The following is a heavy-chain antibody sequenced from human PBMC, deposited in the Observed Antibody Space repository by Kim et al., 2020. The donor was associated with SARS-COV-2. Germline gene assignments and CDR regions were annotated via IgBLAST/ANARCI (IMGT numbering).Heavy chain of an antibody. V-gene: IGHV3-23*01. J-gene: IGHJ6*02. Sequence: YADSVKGRFTISRDNSIHTLYLQLNSLRAEDTAVYYCAKGTALHNYIMDVWGQGTTVTVSS. D-gene: IGHD4-4*01. CDR3: AKGTALHNYIMDV.